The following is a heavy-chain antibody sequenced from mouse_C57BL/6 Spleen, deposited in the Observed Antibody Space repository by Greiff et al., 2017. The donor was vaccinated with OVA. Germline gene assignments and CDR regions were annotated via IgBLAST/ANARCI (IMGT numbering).Heavy chain of an antibody. J-gene: IGHJ3*01. CDR2: IDPETGGT. CDR3: ARGGYDETWFAY. V-gene: IGHV1-15*01. Sequence: VHLVESGAELVRPGASVTLSCKASGYTFTDYEMHWVKQTPVHGLEWIGAIDPETGGTAYNQKFKGKAILTADKSSSTAYMELRSLTSEDSAVYYCARGGYDETWFAYWGQGTLVTVSA. CDR1: GYTFTDYE. D-gene: IGHD2-2*01.